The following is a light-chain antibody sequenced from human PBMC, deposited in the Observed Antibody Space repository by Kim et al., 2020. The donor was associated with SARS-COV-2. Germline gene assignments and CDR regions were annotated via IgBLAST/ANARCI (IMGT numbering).Light chain of an antibody. V-gene: IGLV2-8*01. CDR3: SSYAGSNNLV. CDR1: SRDVGGYNY. Sequence: VTPSCTGTSRDVGGYNYFSWCQQHPGKAPKLMIYEVSKRPSGVPDRFSGSKSGNTASLTVSGLQAEDEADYYCSSYAGSNNLVFGGGTQLTVL. CDR2: EVS. J-gene: IGLJ2*01.